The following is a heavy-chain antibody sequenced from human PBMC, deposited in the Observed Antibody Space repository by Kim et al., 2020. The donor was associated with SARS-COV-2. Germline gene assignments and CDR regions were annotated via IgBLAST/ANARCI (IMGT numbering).Heavy chain of an antibody. CDR3: ARGPGRVTIFGVVITDYYYYGMDV. V-gene: IGHV7-4-1*02. D-gene: IGHD3-3*01. Sequence: ASVKVSCKASGYTFTSYAMNWVRQAPGQGLEWMGWINTNTGNPTYAQGFTGRFVFSLDTSASTAYLQISSLKAEDTAVYYCARGPGRVTIFGVVITDYYYYGMDVWGQRTTVTVSS. J-gene: IGHJ6*02. CDR1: GYTFTSYA. CDR2: INTNTGNP.